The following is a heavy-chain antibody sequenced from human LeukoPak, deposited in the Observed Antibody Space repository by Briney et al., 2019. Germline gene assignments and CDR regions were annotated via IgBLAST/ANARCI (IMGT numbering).Heavy chain of an antibody. CDR1: GGSFSGYY. J-gene: IGHJ3*02. Sequence: SETLSLTCAVYGGSFSGYYWSWIRQPPGKGLEWIGEINHSGSTNYNPSLKSRVTISVDTSKNQFSLKLSSVTAADTAVYYCERDVYDCGSGPKETLDIW. V-gene: IGHV4-34*01. CDR2: INHSGST. D-gene: IGHD3-3*01. CDR3: ERDVYDCGSGPKETLDI.